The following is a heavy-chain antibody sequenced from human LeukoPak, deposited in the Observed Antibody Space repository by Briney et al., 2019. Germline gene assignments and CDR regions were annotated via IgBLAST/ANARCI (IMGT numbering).Heavy chain of an antibody. J-gene: IGHJ4*02. CDR1: GYSFTSYG. CDR2: ISTYNGNT. CDR3: ARPHSSGWYLGLWL. V-gene: IGHV1-18*01. Sequence: ASVKVSCKASGYSFTSYGISWVRQAPGQGLEWMGWISTYNGNTNYAQKLQGRVTMATDTSTTTAYMELRRLTSDDTAMYYCARPHSSGWYLGLWLWGQGTLVTVSS. D-gene: IGHD6-19*01.